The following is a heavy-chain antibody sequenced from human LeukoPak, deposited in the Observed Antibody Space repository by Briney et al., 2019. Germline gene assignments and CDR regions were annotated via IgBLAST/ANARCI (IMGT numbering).Heavy chain of an antibody. CDR1: GFTFSSYA. J-gene: IGHJ4*02. CDR2: ISYVGSNK. V-gene: IGHV3-30-3*01. CDR3: ARGSEIQLWLGGVDY. Sequence: PGGSLRLSCAASGFTFSSYAMHWVRQAPGKGLEWVAVISYVGSNKYYADSVKGRFTISRDNSKNTLYLQMNSLRAEDTAVYYCARGSEIQLWLGGVDYWGQGTLVTVSS. D-gene: IGHD5-18*01.